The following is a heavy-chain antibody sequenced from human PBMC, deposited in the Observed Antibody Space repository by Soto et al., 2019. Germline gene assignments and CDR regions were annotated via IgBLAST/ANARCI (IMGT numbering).Heavy chain of an antibody. CDR3: ARDSNGYSDY. CDR2: IKSDSSGT. Sequence: EVQLVESGGGLVQPGGSLRLSCAASGFTFSGYNMNWVRQAPGKGLEWISCIKSDSSGTWYADSVKGRFTMSRDNAKNSLYLQMNSLRDDDTAVSFCARDSNGYSDYWGQGTLVAVSS. V-gene: IGHV3-48*02. J-gene: IGHJ4*02. CDR1: GFTFSGYN.